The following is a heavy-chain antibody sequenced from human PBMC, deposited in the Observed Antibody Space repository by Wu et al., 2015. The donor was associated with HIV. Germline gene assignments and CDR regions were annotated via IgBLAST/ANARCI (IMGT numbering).Heavy chain of an antibody. CDR3: ARAHLDTVVVRVAPEETGYLDL. D-gene: IGHD2-2*03. J-gene: IGHJ4*02. Sequence: QVQLVQSGAEVKKPGASVKVSCKVSGYTFTRYYIHWVRQAPGQGLEWMGILKPSGGSTGYAQKFQGRVTMTRDTSTNIVYMELNNLRSDDTAVYYCARAHLDTVVVRVAPEETGYLDLWGQGTLVSVSS. CDR2: LKPSGGST. CDR1: GYTFTRYY. V-gene: IGHV1-46*01.